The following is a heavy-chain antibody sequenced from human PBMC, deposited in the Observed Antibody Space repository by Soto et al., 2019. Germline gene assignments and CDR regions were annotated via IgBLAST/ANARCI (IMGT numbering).Heavy chain of an antibody. V-gene: IGHV3-23*01. D-gene: IGHD6-13*01. CDR3: ATAVYSSSWYGGFDY. Sequence: PGGSLRLSCAASGFTFSSYSMSWVRQAPGKGLEWVSAISGSGGSTYYADSVKGRFTISRDNSKNTLYLQMNSLRSEDTAVYYCATAVYSSSWYGGFDYWGQGTLVTVSS. J-gene: IGHJ4*02. CDR1: GFTFSSYS. CDR2: ISGSGGST.